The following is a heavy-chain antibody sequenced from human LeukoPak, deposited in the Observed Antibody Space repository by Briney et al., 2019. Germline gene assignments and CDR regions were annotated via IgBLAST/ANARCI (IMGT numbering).Heavy chain of an antibody. CDR2: IYYSGST. Sequence: SETLSLTCTVSGGSISSYYWSWIRQPPGKGLEYIGYIYYSGSTNYNPSLKSRVTISVDTSKNQFSLKLSSVTAADTAVYYCATATYYYYMDVWGKGTTVPVSS. J-gene: IGHJ6*03. CDR3: ATATYYYYMDV. V-gene: IGHV4-59*01. CDR1: GGSISSYY.